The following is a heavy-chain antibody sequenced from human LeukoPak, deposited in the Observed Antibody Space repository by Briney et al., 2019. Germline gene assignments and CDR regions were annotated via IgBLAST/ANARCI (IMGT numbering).Heavy chain of an antibody. Sequence: PGGSLRLSCAASGFTFSSYWTHWVRQAPGKGLEWVANINQDGREEHFVDSVKGRFTISRDNPKNSLYLQMNGLRAEDTAVYYCSRGQPFGDYWGQGALVTVSS. CDR3: SRGQPFGDY. CDR1: GFTFSSYW. V-gene: IGHV3-7*03. J-gene: IGHJ4*02. CDR2: INQDGREE. D-gene: IGHD2-2*01.